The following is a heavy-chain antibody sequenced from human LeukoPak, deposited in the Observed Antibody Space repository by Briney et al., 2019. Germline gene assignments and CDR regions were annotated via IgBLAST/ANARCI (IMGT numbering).Heavy chain of an antibody. CDR3: ARDGYSTPDV. CDR1: GGSISDYY. CDR2: INHGGST. V-gene: IGHV4-34*01. D-gene: IGHD6-13*01. J-gene: IGHJ6*02. Sequence: SETLSLTCTVSGGSISDYYWSWIRQPPGKGLEWIGEINHGGSTNYNPSLKSRVTLSVDTSKNQFSLKLTSVTAADTAVYYCARDGYSTPDVWGQGTTVTVSS.